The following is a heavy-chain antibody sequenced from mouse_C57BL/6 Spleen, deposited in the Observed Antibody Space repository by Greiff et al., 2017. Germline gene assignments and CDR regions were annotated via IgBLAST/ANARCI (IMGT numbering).Heavy chain of an antibody. J-gene: IGHJ2*01. CDR3: ASSGGYYGDMDY. CDR2: ISYSGST. D-gene: IGHD1-1*01. V-gene: IGHV3-8*01. Sequence: VQRVESGPGLAKPSQTLSLTCSVTVYSITSDYWNWIRKFPGNKLEYMGYISYSGSTYYNPSLKSRISITRDTSTSKYYMQLNCVTTEDTADYYGASSGGYYGDMDYWGQGTTLTVSS. CDR1: VYSITSDY.